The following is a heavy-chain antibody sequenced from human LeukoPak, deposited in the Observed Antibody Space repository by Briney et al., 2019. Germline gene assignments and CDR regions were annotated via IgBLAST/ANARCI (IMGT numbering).Heavy chain of an antibody. CDR3: ARQAYCGGDCYPDFDI. CDR2: IYYSGST. J-gene: IGHJ3*02. V-gene: IGHV4-59*08. CDR1: GGSISRYY. Sequence: SETLSLTCTVSGGSISRYYWSWIRQPPGKGLEWIGYIYYSGSTNYNPSLKSRVTISVDTSKNQFSLKLSSVTAADTAVYYCARQAYCGGDCYPDFDIWGQGTMVTVSS. D-gene: IGHD2-21*02.